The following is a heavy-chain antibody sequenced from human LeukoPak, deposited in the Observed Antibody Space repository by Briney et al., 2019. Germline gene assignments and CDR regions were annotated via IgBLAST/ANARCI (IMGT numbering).Heavy chain of an antibody. Sequence: PGGSLRLSCAASGFTFSSYGMHWVRQAPGKGLEWVAVISYDGSNKYYADSVKGRFTISRDNSKNTLYILMNSLRAEDTAMYYCATFTPVAGNFDYWGQGTLVTVSS. D-gene: IGHD6-19*01. CDR1: GFTFSSYG. CDR3: ATFTPVAGNFDY. CDR2: ISYDGSNK. V-gene: IGHV3-30*03. J-gene: IGHJ4*02.